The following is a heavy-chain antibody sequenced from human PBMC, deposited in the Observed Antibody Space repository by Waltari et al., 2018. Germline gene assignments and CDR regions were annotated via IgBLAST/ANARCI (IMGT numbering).Heavy chain of an antibody. D-gene: IGHD3-16*01. V-gene: IGHV3-48*01. Sequence: EVQLVESGGGLVQPGGSLRLSCAASGFTFSSYSMNWVRQAPGKGRGWVAYISSSSSTIYYADSVKGRFTISRDNAKNSLYLQMNSLRAEDTAVYYCARGGYYYYYGMDVWGQGTTVTVSS. CDR1: GFTFSSYS. CDR3: ARGGYYYYYGMDV. CDR2: ISSSSSTI. J-gene: IGHJ6*02.